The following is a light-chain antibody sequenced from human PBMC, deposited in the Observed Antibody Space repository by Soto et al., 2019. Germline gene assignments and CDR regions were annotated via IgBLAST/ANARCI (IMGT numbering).Light chain of an antibody. J-gene: IGLJ3*02. Sequence: QSALTQPASVSGSPGQSITISCTGTSSDIGGHNHVSWYQQHPGKTPKLMIYDVTKRPSGVSNRFSGSKSGNTASLTISGLQAEDEADYYCSSYTSTSTWVFGGGTKLTVL. CDR1: SSDIGGHNH. V-gene: IGLV2-14*03. CDR3: SSYTSTSTWV. CDR2: DVT.